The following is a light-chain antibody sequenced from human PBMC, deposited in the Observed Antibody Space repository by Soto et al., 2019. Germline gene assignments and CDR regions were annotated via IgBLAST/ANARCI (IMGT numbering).Light chain of an antibody. CDR1: SSDVGGHNY. Sequence: ALTQPRSVSGSPGQSVTISCTGTSSDVGGHNYVSWYQQHPGKAPKLMISSVSKRPSGVPDRFSGSKSGNTASLTISGLQAEDEADYYCCSYAGSYTYVFGTGTKATVL. J-gene: IGLJ1*01. CDR3: CSYAGSYTYV. V-gene: IGLV2-11*01. CDR2: SVS.